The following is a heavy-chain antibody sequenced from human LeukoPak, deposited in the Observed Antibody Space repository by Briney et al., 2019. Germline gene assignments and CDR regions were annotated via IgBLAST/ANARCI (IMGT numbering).Heavy chain of an antibody. CDR3: ASRGRLGQRGHYYGMDV. V-gene: IGHV3-30*03. D-gene: IGHD2-15*01. J-gene: IGHJ6*02. CDR2: ISYDGSNK. Sequence: GRSLRLSCAASGFTFSSYGMHWVRQAPGKGLEWVAVISYDGSNKYYADSVKGRFTISRDNSKNTLYLQMNSLRAEDTAVYYCASRGRLGQRGHYYGMDVWGQGTTVTVSS. CDR1: GFTFSSYG.